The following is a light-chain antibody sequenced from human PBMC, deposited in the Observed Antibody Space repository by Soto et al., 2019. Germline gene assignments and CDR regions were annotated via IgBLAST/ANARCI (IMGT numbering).Light chain of an antibody. V-gene: IGKV1-9*01. Sequence: DIQLTQPPSSRPQPEGARVTTPARPSQAITGNLAWNKQKPGKAPKLLIYAASTLQSGVPSRFSGSGSGTEFTLTISSLQPEDFSTYYCQQLNAYPLTFGGGTRVEIK. CDR3: QQLNAYPLT. CDR1: QAITGN. J-gene: IGKJ4*01. CDR2: AAS.